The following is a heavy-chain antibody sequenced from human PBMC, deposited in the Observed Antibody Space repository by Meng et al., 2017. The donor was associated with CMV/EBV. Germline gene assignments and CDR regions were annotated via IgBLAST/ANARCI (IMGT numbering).Heavy chain of an antibody. CDR3: AGSPPNLVGDMYFFYAMDV. CDR1: GIPFRTHW. CDR2: INRGGTTT. V-gene: IGHV3-74*01. J-gene: IGHJ6*02. Sequence: GESLKISCAASGIPFRTHWMHWVRQAPGKGLVWVSAINRGGTTTTYADSVKGRFTISRDNAKNTLYLQMNDLTAEDTAVYYCAGSPPNLVGDMYFFYAMDVWGRGTTVTVSS. D-gene: IGHD2/OR15-2a*01.